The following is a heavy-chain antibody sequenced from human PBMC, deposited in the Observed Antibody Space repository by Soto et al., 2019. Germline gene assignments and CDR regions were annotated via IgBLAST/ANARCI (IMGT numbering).Heavy chain of an antibody. V-gene: IGHV1-2*04. CDR2: INPNSGGT. Sequence: GXSVKVSYNASGYTFTGYKMHLVRHSPGQGLEWMGWINPNSGGTNYAQKFQGWVTMTRDTSISTAYMELSRLRSDDTAVYYCARQGISSPYYYYMDVWGKGTTVTVSS. CDR3: ARQGISSPYYYYMDV. J-gene: IGHJ6*03. D-gene: IGHD3-3*02. CDR1: GYTFTGYK.